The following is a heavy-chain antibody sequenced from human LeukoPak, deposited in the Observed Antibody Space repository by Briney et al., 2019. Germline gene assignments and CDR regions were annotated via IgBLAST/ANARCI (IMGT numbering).Heavy chain of an antibody. J-gene: IGHJ3*02. CDR3: ARSGSYGDAFDI. V-gene: IGHV3-21*01. CDR1: GFTFSSYS. D-gene: IGHD1-26*01. CDR2: ISSSSSYI. Sequence: GGSLRLSCAASGFTFSSYSMNWVRQAPGKGLEWVSSISSSSSYIYYADSVKGRFTISRDNAKNSLYLQMNSLRAEDTAVYYCARSGSYGDAFDIWGQGTMVTVSS.